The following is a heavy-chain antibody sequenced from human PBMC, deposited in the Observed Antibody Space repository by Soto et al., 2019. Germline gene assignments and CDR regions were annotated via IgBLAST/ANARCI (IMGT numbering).Heavy chain of an antibody. J-gene: IGHJ6*02. CDR3: ARHYYGSGSYSHYYYYGMDV. D-gene: IGHD3-10*01. CDR1: CGSISSFY. CDR2: IYYSGST. Sequence: SETLSLTRTVFCGSISSFYWSRIRQPPGKGVEWSGYIYYSGSTNYNPSLKSRVNISVDKSKNQFSLKLSSVTAADTAVYYCARHYYGSGSYSHYYYYGMDVWGQGTTVTVSS. V-gene: IGHV4-59*12.